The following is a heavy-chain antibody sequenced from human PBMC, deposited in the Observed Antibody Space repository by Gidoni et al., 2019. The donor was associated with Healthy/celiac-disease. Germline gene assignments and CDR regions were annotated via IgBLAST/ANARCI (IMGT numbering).Heavy chain of an antibody. J-gene: IGHJ6*02. D-gene: IGHD2-21*01. CDR1: GGSISSSSYY. Sequence: QLQLQESGPGLVKPSETLSFTCTVSGGSISSSSYYWGWIRQPPGKGLEWIGSIYYSGSTYYNPSLKSRVTISVDTSKNQFSLKLSSGTAADTAVYYCARVGGDGYKLEDVWGQGTTVTVSS. CDR2: IYYSGST. V-gene: IGHV4-39*01. CDR3: ARVGGDGYKLEDV.